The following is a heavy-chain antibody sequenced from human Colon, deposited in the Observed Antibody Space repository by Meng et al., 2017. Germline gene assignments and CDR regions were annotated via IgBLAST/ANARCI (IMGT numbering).Heavy chain of an antibody. J-gene: IGHJ3*02. D-gene: IGHD6-19*01. CDR2: INQDGSDK. Sequence: GESLKISCAASGFSFSTYWMGWVRQAPGKGLERVASINQDGSDKNYLESVKGRFTVSRDNAKNSLYLQMNSLRAEDTAVYYCARLVAVGTWAFDIWGQRTMVTVSS. V-gene: IGHV3-7*01. CDR3: ARLVAVGTWAFDI. CDR1: GFSFSTYW.